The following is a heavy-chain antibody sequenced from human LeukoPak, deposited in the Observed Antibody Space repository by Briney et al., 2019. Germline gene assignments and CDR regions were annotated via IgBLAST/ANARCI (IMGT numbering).Heavy chain of an antibody. CDR1: GFSFSSFA. V-gene: IGHV3-48*03. J-gene: IGHJ4*02. Sequence: GGSLRLSCAASGFSFSSFAMNWVRQAPGKGLEWLSYISRSGSTIYYAESVKSRFTISRDNAKNSLFLKMNSLRAEDTAVYYCARYSSGWYISDDWGQGTLVTVSS. CDR3: ARYSSGWYISDD. CDR2: ISRSGSTI. D-gene: IGHD6-19*01.